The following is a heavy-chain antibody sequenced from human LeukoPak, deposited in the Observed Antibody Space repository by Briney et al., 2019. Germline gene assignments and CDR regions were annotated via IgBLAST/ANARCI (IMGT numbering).Heavy chain of an antibody. V-gene: IGHV1-2*06. Sequence: ASVKVSCKASGYTITGYYMHWVRQAPGQGLEWMGRINPNSGGTNYAQKFQGRVTMTRDTSISTAYMELSRLRSDDTAVYYCARRTTVTTMVDYWGQGTLVTVSS. CDR3: ARRTTVTTMVDY. D-gene: IGHD4-17*01. J-gene: IGHJ4*02. CDR1: GYTITGYY. CDR2: INPNSGGT.